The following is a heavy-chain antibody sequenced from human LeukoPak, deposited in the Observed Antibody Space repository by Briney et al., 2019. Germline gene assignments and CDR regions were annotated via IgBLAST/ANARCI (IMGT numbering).Heavy chain of an antibody. J-gene: IGHJ4*02. Sequence: GGSLRLSCAASGFTFSNYNMIWVRQAPGKGLEWVSSISSSNNYIYYADSVKGRFTISRDNAKHSLYLQMNSLRAEDTAVYYCARRSPNYYFDYWGQGTPVTVSS. V-gene: IGHV3-21*01. CDR2: ISSSNNYI. CDR3: ARRSPNYYFDY. CDR1: GFTFSNYN.